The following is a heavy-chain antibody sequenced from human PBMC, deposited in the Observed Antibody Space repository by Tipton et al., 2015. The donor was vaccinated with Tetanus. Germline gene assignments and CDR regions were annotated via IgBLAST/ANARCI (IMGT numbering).Heavy chain of an antibody. V-gene: IGHV3-13*05. Sequence: SGFTFSSYDMHWVRQATGKGLEWVSATGTAGDPYYPCSVKGRFTISRENAKKSLYLQMNSLRAGGTAVYYCARARRYYGSGSYSEPYYFDYWGQGTLVTVSS. CDR2: TGTAGDP. CDR1: GFTFSSYD. CDR3: ARARRYYGSGSYSEPYYFDY. D-gene: IGHD3-10*01. J-gene: IGHJ4*02.